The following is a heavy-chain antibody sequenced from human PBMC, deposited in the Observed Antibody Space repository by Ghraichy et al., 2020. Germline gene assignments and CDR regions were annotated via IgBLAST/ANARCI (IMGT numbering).Heavy chain of an antibody. V-gene: IGHV3-23*01. CDR2: ISGSGGST. Sequence: LSLTCAASGFTFSSYWMHWVRQAPGKGLVWVSAISGSGGSTYYADSVKGRFTISRDNSKNTLYLQMNSLRAEDTAVYYCAKGGGLYPFYGMDVWGQGTTVTVSS. CDR3: AKGGGLYPFYGMDV. CDR1: GFTFSSYW. D-gene: IGHD3-16*01. J-gene: IGHJ6*02.